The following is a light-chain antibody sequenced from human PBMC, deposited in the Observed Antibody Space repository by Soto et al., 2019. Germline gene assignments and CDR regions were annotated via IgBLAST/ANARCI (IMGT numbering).Light chain of an antibody. Sequence: QSALTQPASVSGSPGQSITISCTGTSSDIGGYKYVSWYQQHPDKAPKLMIYEVSNRPSGVPNRFSGSKSGTTASLTISGLQDEDEADYYCISYTDSSTFVFGTGTKVTV. CDR3: ISYTDSSTFV. CDR1: SSDIGGYKY. V-gene: IGLV2-14*03. J-gene: IGLJ1*01. CDR2: EVS.